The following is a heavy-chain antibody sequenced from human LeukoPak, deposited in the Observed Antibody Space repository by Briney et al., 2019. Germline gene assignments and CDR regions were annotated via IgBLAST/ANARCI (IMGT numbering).Heavy chain of an antibody. D-gene: IGHD3-10*01. Sequence: PGGSLRLSCAASGFTFSNYAMTWVRQAPGKGLEWVSSISSSGGTTYYADSVKGRFTISRDNSKNTLYVQMNSLRAEDTAVYYCAFYGSGGVYWRQGTLVTVSS. J-gene: IGHJ4*02. CDR3: AFYGSGGVY. CDR2: ISSSGGTT. CDR1: GFTFSNYA. V-gene: IGHV3-23*01.